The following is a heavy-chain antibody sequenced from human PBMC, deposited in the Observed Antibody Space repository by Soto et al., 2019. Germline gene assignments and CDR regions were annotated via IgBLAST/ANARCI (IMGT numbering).Heavy chain of an antibody. D-gene: IGHD2-8*01. J-gene: IGHJ4*02. CDR1: GDTFTTNS. Sequence: QVQLVQSGAEVKKPGSSVKVSCKASGDTFTTNSLTWVRQAPGQGLEWMGGIIPVVGTTKYAQKYQDRVTITGDKSTNTAYMELSSLRSDDAAVYYCARALLYATTYFDYWGQGTPVTVSS. CDR2: IIPVVGTT. CDR3: ARALLYATTYFDY. V-gene: IGHV1-69*06.